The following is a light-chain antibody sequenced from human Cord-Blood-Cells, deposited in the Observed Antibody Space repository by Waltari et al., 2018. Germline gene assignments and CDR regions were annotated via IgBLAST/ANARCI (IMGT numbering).Light chain of an antibody. Sequence: QSALTQPPSVSGSPGQSVTISCTGTSSDVGSYNRVSWYQQPPGTAPKLMIYEVSNRPSGVPDRFSGSKSGNTASLTISELQAEDEADYYCSSYTSSSTWVFGGGTKLTVL. CDR1: SSDVGSYNR. CDR2: EVS. V-gene: IGLV2-18*02. CDR3: SSYTSSSTWV. J-gene: IGLJ3*02.